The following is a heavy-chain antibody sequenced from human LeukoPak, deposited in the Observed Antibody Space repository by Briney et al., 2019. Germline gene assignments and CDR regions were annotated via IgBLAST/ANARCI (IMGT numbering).Heavy chain of an antibody. CDR3: ARGAYDILTGSYYFDY. CDR2: ISSSSSYI. Sequence: PGGSLRLSCAASGFTFSSYSMHWVRQAPGKGLEWVSSISSSSSYIYYADSVKRRFTISRDNAKNSLYLQMNSLRAEDTAVYYCARGAYDILTGSYYFDYWGQGTLVTVSS. V-gene: IGHV3-21*01. CDR1: GFTFSSYS. J-gene: IGHJ4*02. D-gene: IGHD3-9*01.